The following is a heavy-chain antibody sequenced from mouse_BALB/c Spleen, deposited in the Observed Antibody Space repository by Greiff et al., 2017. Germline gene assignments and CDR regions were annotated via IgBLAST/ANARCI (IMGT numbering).Heavy chain of an antibody. V-gene: IGHV1-7*01. Sequence: VQGVESGAELAKPGASVKMSCKASGYTFTSYWMHWVKQRPGQVLEWIGYINPSTGYTEYNQKFKDKATLTADKSSSTAYMQLSSLTSEDSAVYYCARFPIGYWGQGTTLTVSS. J-gene: IGHJ2*01. CDR2: INPSTGYT. CDR1: GYTFTSYW. CDR3: ARFPIGY.